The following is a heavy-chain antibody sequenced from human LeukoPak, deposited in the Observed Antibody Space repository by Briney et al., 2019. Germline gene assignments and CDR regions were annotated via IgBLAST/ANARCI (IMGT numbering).Heavy chain of an antibody. V-gene: IGHV4-59*01. Sequence: SQTLSLTCTVSGGPISSYYWSWIRQPPGKGLEWIGYIYYSGSTNYNPSLKSRVTISVDTSKNQFSLKLSSVTAADTAVYYCARAPRGSGINWFDPWGQGTLVTVSS. CDR2: IYYSGST. CDR1: GGPISSYY. D-gene: IGHD3-10*01. CDR3: ARAPRGSGINWFDP. J-gene: IGHJ5*02.